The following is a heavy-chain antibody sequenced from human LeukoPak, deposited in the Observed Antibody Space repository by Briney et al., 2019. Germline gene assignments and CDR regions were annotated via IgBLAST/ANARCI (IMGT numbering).Heavy chain of an antibody. CDR2: INPNSGGT. D-gene: IGHD6-13*01. J-gene: IGHJ3*02. CDR1: GYTFTGYY. Sequence: ASVKVSCKASGYTFTGYYMHWVRQAPGQGLEWMGWINPNSGGTNYAQKLQGRVTMTRDTSISTAYMELSRLRSDDTAVYYCARVGSSSWYFTDAFDIWGQGTMVTVSS. CDR3: ARVGSSSWYFTDAFDI. V-gene: IGHV1-2*02.